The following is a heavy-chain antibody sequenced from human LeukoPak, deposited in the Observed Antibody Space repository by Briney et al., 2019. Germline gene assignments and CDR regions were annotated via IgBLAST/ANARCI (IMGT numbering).Heavy chain of an antibody. CDR1: GFTFSSYA. V-gene: IGHV3-23*01. Sequence: GGSLRLSCAASGFTFSSYAMSWVRQAPGKGREWVSAISGSGGSTYYADSVKGRFTISRDNSKNTLYLQMNSLRAEDTAVYYCAKDSVVVAATTKIFDYWGQGTLVTVSS. CDR2: ISGSGGST. D-gene: IGHD2-15*01. J-gene: IGHJ4*02. CDR3: AKDSVVVAATTKIFDY.